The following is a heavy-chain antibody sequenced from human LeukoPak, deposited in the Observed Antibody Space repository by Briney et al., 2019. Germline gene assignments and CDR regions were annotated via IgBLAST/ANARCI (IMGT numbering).Heavy chain of an antibody. CDR3: AKGLGYCSSISCSFYFDY. Sequence: GRSPRLSCTASGFTFSNYGMHWVRQAPGKGLEWVAVISYDGSNEYYVDSVKGRFTISRDNSKNTLYLQMNSLRAEDTAVYYCAKGLGYCSSISCSFYFDYWGQGTLVTVSS. J-gene: IGHJ4*02. D-gene: IGHD2-2*01. CDR1: GFTFSNYG. CDR2: ISYDGSNE. V-gene: IGHV3-30*18.